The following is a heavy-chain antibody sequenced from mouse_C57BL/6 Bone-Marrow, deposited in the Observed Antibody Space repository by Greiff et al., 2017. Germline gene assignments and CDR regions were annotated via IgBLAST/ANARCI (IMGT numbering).Heavy chain of an antibody. CDR2: IYPRDGST. CDR3: ARWGDYGSSSGDFDV. CDR1: GYTFTSYD. J-gene: IGHJ1*03. V-gene: IGHV1-85*01. D-gene: IGHD1-1*01. Sequence: QVQLQQSGPELVKPGASVKLSCQASGYTFTSYDLNWVKQRPGQGLEWIGWIYPRDGSTKYNKKFKGQATLTVDTSSSPAYMEHHSLTSEDSAVYCCARWGDYGSSSGDFDVWGTGTTITVTA.